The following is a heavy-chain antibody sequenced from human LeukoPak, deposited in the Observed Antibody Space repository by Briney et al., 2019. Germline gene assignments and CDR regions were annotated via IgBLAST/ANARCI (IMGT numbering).Heavy chain of an antibody. CDR1: GFTFSSYA. CDR2: ISSNGGST. V-gene: IGHV3-64*01. Sequence: QPGGSLRLSCAASGFTFSSYAMHWVRQAPGKGLEYVSAISSNGGSTYYANSVKGRFTISRDNSKNTLYLQMGSLRAEDMAVYYCARDLGRDYGDYVFDYWGQGTLVTVSS. CDR3: ARDLGRDYGDYVFDY. J-gene: IGHJ4*02. D-gene: IGHD4-17*01.